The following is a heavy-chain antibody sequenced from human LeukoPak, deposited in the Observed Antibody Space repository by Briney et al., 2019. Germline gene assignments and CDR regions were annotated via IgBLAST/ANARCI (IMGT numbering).Heavy chain of an antibody. CDR1: GFTFSSYA. Sequence: GGSLRLSCAASGFTFSSYAMSWVRQAPGKGLEWVSAISGSGGSTYYADSVKGRFTISRDNSKNTLYLQMNSLRAEDTAVYYCAFSSEPRYSIVVVVGGMDVWGQGTTVTVSS. CDR2: ISGSGGST. V-gene: IGHV3-23*01. J-gene: IGHJ6*02. D-gene: IGHD2-2*01. CDR3: AFSSEPRYSIVVVVGGMDV.